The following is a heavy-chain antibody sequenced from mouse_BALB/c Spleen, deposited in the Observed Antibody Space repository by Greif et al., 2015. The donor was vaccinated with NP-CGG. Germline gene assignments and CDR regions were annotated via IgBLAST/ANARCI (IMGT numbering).Heavy chain of an antibody. D-gene: IGHD1-1*01. CDR3: ARGGDHYYGSSSYYYAMDY. J-gene: IGHJ4*01. CDR1: GFTFSSYA. CDR2: ISSGGST. V-gene: IGHV5-6-5*01. Sequence: EVMLVESGGGLVKPGGSPKLSCAASGFTFSSYAMSWVRQTPEKRLEWVASISSGGSTYYPDSVKGRFTISRDNARNILYLQMSSLRSEDTAMYYCARGGDHYYGSSSYYYAMDYWGQGTSVTVPS.